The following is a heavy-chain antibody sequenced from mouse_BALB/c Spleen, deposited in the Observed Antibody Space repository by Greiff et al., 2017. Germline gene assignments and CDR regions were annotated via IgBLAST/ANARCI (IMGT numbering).Heavy chain of an antibody. V-gene: IGHV5-12-1*01. J-gene: IGHJ2*01. CDR1: GFAFSSYD. D-gene: IGHD2-3*01. Sequence: EVQGVESGGGLVKPGGSLKLSCAASGFAFSSYDMSWVRQTPEKRLEWVAYISSGGGSTYYPDTVKGRFTISRDKAKNTLYLQMSSLKAEDTAMYYCARSSMRYFDYWGQGTTLTVSS. CDR2: ISSGGGST. CDR3: ARSSMRYFDY.